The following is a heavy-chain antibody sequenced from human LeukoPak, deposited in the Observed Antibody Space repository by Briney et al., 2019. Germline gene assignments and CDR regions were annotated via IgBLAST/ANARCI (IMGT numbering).Heavy chain of an antibody. D-gene: IGHD5-12*01. CDR1: GFTVSSNY. CDR2: IYSGGST. J-gene: IGHJ4*02. V-gene: IGHV3-66*01. CDR3: ARSARLRSTTAFDY. Sequence: GGSLRLSCAASGFTVSSNYMSWVRQAPGKGLEWVSVIYSGGSTYYADSVKGRFTISRDNSKNTLYLQMNSLRADDTAVYYCARSARLRSTTAFDYWGQGTLVTVSS.